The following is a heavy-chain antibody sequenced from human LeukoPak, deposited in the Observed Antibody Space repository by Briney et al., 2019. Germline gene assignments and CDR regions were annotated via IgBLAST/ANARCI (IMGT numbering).Heavy chain of an antibody. CDR1: GGTFSSYV. D-gene: IGHD6-6*01. V-gene: IGHV1-69*13. Sequence: ASVKVSCKASGGTFSSYVISWVRQAPGQGLEWMGGIIPIFGTANYAQKFQGRVTITADESTSTAYMELSSLRSEDTAVYYCARGSRPMGSSSTDFFDYWGQGTLVTVSS. CDR2: IIPIFGTA. J-gene: IGHJ4*02. CDR3: ARGSRPMGSSSTDFFDY.